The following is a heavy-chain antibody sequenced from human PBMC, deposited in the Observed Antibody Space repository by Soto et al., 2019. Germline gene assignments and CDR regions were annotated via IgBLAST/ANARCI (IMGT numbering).Heavy chain of an antibody. V-gene: IGHV3-15*01. CDR2: IKSKSDGRST. CDR3: LYYYDNSGYYTDYYHYGMNV. CDR1: GFTFSDAW. J-gene: IGHJ6*04. D-gene: IGHD3-22*01. Sequence: GSLRLTCTASGFTFSDAWMNWVRQAPGKGLEWVALIKSKSDGRSTDYNTPVKDRFTISRDDSQNTLFLHMNSLKTEHTAVYYCLYYYDNSGYYTDYYHYGMNVWGKGTTVTSPQ.